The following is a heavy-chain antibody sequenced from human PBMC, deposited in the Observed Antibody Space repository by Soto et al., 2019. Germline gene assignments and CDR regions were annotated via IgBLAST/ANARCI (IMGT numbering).Heavy chain of an antibody. Sequence: SVKVSCKASGGTFSSYAISWVRQAPGQGLEWMGGIIPIFGTANYAQKFQGRVTITADESTSTAYMELSSLRSEDTAVYYCARFEVVVAATPGAFDIWGQGTMVTVSS. J-gene: IGHJ3*02. CDR2: IIPIFGTA. CDR1: GGTFSSYA. V-gene: IGHV1-69*13. CDR3: ARFEVVVAATPGAFDI. D-gene: IGHD2-15*01.